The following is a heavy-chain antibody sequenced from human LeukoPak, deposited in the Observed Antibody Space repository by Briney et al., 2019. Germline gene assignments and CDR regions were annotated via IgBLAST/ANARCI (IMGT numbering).Heavy chain of an antibody. V-gene: IGHV1-18*01. Sequence: ASVKVSCKASGYTFTSYGISWVRQAPGQGLEWMGWISAYNGNTNYAQKLQGRVTMTRDMSTSTVYMELSSLRSEDTAVYYCARGASGYDSGGAAADYWGQGTLVTVSS. J-gene: IGHJ4*02. CDR1: GYTFTSYG. D-gene: IGHD5-12*01. CDR3: ARGASGYDSGGAAADY. CDR2: ISAYNGNT.